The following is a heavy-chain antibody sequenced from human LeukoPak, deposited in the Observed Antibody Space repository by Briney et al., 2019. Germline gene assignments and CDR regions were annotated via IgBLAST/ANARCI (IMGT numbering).Heavy chain of an antibody. CDR1: GGPFSSYA. CDR3: ARKTYYDSSGYYYETPYYFDY. D-gene: IGHD3-22*01. CDR2: IIPIFGAA. J-gene: IGHJ4*02. Sequence: SVNVSCKASGGPFSSYAISWVRQAPGQGLEWMGGIIPIFGAAISAQKIQDRVTITADESASTAYMELSSLRSEDTAVYYCARKTYYDSSGYYYETPYYFDYWGQGTLVTVSS. V-gene: IGHV1-69*13.